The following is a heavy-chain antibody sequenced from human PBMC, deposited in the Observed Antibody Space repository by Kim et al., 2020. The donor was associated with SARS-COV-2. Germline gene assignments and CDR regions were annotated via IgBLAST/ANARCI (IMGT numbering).Heavy chain of an antibody. D-gene: IGHD1-26*01. CDR3: ARRGVGATTEDY. CDR1: GFTFSSYS. V-gene: IGHV3-21*01. CDR2: ISSSSSYI. J-gene: IGHJ4*02. Sequence: GGSLRLSCAASGFTFSSYSMNWVRQAPGKGLEWVSSISSSSSYIYYADSVKGRFTISRDNAKNSLYLQMNSLRAEDTAVYYCARRGVGATTEDYWGQGTLVTVSS.